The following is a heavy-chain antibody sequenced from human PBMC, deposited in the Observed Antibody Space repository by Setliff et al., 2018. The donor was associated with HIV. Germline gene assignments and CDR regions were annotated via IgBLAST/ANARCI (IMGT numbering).Heavy chain of an antibody. V-gene: IGHV4-59*01. Sequence: SETLSLTCAISGGSIDTYYWTWLRQSPGRGLELIGYIYYSGSTNYNPSLKSRVTISLDTSKSQFSLKLSSITAADTAVYYCARGASKGYNYGPIDNWGRGTLVTVSS. J-gene: IGHJ4*02. CDR1: GGSIDTYY. CDR2: IYYSGST. CDR3: ARGASKGYNYGPIDN. D-gene: IGHD5-18*01.